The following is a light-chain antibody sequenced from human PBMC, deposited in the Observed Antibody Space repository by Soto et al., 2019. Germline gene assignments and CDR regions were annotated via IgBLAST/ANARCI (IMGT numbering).Light chain of an antibody. Sequence: QSVLTQPPSASGTPGQRVTISCSGSSSNIGSNTVNWYQQLPGTAPKLLIYSNNQRPSGVPDRFSASKSGTSASLAISGLQSEDEADYYCAAWDDGLNGSWVFGGGTKLTVI. CDR3: AAWDDGLNGSWV. CDR1: SSNIGSNT. J-gene: IGLJ3*02. CDR2: SNN. V-gene: IGLV1-44*01.